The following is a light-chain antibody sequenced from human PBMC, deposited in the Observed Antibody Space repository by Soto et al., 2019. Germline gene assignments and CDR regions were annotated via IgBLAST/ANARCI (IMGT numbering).Light chain of an antibody. CDR3: QESDSAPTWI. Sequence: DFQMTPSPSSLAASVGDRVTITCRASQGISNYLAWYQQKPGKVPNLLIYAASTLQSGVPSRFSGSGSAAAFTLTIGSLQPEDVVPYYCQESDSAPTWIFGQGNQV. V-gene: IGKV1-27*01. CDR2: AAS. CDR1: QGISNY. J-gene: IGKJ1*01.